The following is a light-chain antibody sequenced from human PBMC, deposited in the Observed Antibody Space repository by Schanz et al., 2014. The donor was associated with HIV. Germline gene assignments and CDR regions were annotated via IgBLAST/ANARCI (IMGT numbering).Light chain of an antibody. V-gene: IGKV3-20*01. CDR2: SAS. J-gene: IGKJ1*01. CDR1: QTVSSNS. Sequence: EIVLTQSPVILSLSPGERATLSCRASQTVSSNSLGWYQQKRGQVPRLLIYSASRRANGIPDRFSGSGSGTDFTLTISRLEPEDFAVYYCQQSGSSPQTFGQGTKVEVK. CDR3: QQSGSSPQT.